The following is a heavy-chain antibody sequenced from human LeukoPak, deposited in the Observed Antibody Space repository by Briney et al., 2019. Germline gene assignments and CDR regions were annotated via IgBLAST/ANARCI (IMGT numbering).Heavy chain of an antibody. J-gene: IGHJ1*01. CDR2: IYYSGST. D-gene: IGHD2-21*02. CDR1: GGSISSYY. V-gene: IGHV4-59*08. CDR3: ARAVAGGDYGAQYFQH. Sequence: PSETLSLTCTVSGGSISSYYWSWIRQPPGKGLEWIGYIYYSGSTNYNPSLKSRVTISVDTSKNQFSLKLSSVTAADTAVYYCARAVAGGDYGAQYFQHWGQGTLVTVPS.